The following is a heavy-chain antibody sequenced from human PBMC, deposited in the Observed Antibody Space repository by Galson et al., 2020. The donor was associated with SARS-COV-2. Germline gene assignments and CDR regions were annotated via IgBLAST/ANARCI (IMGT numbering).Heavy chain of an antibody. Sequence: SATLSLTCAVSGTSISSGSYSWNWIRHPPGKGLEWIGYIPHSGGTYYNPSLKSRVTISGDRSKNQFSLRLSSVTAADTAVYYCARLHYGEYAPEAFDIWGPGTRVTVAS. V-gene: IGHV4-30-2*01. J-gene: IGHJ3*02. CDR3: ARLHYGEYAPEAFDI. CDR2: IPHSGGT. D-gene: IGHD4-17*01. CDR1: GTSISSGSYS.